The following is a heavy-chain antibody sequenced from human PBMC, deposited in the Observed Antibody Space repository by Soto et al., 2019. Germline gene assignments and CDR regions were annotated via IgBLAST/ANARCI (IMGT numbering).Heavy chain of an antibody. J-gene: IGHJ6*02. D-gene: IGHD2-2*01. CDR1: GFTFSSYW. CDR2: INSDGSST. V-gene: IGHV3-74*01. Sequence: PGGSLRLSCAASGFTFSSYWMHWVRQAPGKGLVWVSRINSDGSSTSYADSVKGRFTISRDNAKNTLYLQMNSLRAEDTAVYYCARDDIVLVPAAMGGYYYYYGMDVWGQGTTVTVSS. CDR3: ARDDIVLVPAAMGGYYYYYGMDV.